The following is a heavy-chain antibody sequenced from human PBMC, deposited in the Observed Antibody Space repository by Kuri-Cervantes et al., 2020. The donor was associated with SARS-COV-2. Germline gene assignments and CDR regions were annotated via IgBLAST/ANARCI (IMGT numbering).Heavy chain of an antibody. J-gene: IGHJ3*02. D-gene: IGHD2-2*01. CDR1: GFTFSSYA. CDR3: AKDYCSSTSCSGFDAFDI. Sequence: ETLSLTCAASGFTFSSYAMSWVRQAPGRGLEWVSAISGSGGSTYYADSVKGRLTISRDNSKNTLYLQMNSLRAEDTAVYYCAKDYCSSTSCSGFDAFDIWGQGTMVTVSS. CDR2: ISGSGGST. V-gene: IGHV3-23*01.